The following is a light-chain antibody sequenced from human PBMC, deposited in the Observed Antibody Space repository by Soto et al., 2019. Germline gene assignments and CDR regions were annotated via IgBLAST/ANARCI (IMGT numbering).Light chain of an antibody. V-gene: IGKV1-5*01. CDR1: HTISTW. CDR3: QQYTNTNNPWM. CDR2: DAS. Sequence: DIQVTQSPPTLSASVGDRVTITFRASHTISTWMAWYQHKPGKAPKLLVYDASTLQSGVASRFSGSGSGTEFTLIISGLQPDDSATYYCQQYTNTNNPWMFGQGTKVDIK. J-gene: IGKJ1*01.